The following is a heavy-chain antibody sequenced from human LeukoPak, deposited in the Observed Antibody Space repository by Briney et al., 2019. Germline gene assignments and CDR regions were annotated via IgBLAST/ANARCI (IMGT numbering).Heavy chain of an antibody. CDR3: ARAAITVFGVVPET. CDR1: GYTFTSHG. CDR2: ISAYNGNT. J-gene: IGHJ4*02. D-gene: IGHD3-3*01. Sequence: ASVKVSFKASGYTFTSHGISWVRQAPGQGLEWMGWISAYNGNTNYAQKFQGRVTMTTDTSTATAYMDLRSLRFDDTAVYYCARAAITVFGVVPETWGQGTLVTVSS. V-gene: IGHV1-18*01.